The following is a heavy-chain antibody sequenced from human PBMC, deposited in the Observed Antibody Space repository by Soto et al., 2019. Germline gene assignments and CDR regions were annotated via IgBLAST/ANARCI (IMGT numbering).Heavy chain of an antibody. Sequence: QVQLVQSGAEVKKPGASVRVSCKASGYTLSTYGITWVRQAPGQGLEWMGWISVYNGKTSYAQKLQGRVTMTTDTSASTAHMELRSLRSDDTAMYYFARDRGYCTYGTCYNGGYSDYWGQGTRITVSS. J-gene: IGHJ4*02. CDR2: ISVYNGKT. CDR1: GYTLSTYG. CDR3: ARDRGYCTYGTCYNGGYSDY. D-gene: IGHD2-8*01. V-gene: IGHV1-18*01.